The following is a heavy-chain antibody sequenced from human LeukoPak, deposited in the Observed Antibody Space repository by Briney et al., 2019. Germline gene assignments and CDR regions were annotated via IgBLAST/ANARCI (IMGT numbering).Heavy chain of an antibody. D-gene: IGHD5-12*01. Sequence: GGSLRLSCAASTFTFSSYDMYWVRHAPGKGRVGLVDIYYDGSNKFYEDSGKGRFTISSNRSKITLYLQMNSLRPEDTAVYYCARARPSMWIDYWGQGTLVAVSS. V-gene: IGHV3-30*04. CDR3: ARARPSMWIDY. CDR2: IYYDGSNK. CDR1: TFTFSSYD. J-gene: IGHJ4*02.